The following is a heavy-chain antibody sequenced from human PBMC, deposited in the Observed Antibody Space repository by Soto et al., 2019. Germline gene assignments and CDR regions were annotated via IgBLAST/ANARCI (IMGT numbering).Heavy chain of an antibody. CDR3: AKGSGYDYTYYYHCYMDV. CDR2: ISGAGGST. CDR1: GFTFINYA. V-gene: IGHV3-23*01. D-gene: IGHD5-12*01. Sequence: EVQLLESGGGLVQPGGSLRLSCAASGFTFINYAMSWVRQAPGKGLEWVSSISGAGGSTYYADSVKGRFTNSRDNSKNTLYLQVNSLRADDTAVYYCAKGSGYDYTYYYHCYMDVWGKGTTVTVSS. J-gene: IGHJ6*03.